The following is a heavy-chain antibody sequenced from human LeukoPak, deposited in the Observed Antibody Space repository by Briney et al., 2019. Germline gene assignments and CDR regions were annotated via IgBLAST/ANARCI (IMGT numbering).Heavy chain of an antibody. Sequence: GGSLRLSCAASGFTFSSYAMSWVRQAPGKGLEWVSAISGSGGSTYYADSVKGRFTISRDNSKNTLYLQMNSLRAEDTAVYYCANTISGGYYSPFDYWGQGTLVTVS. CDR1: GFTFSSYA. CDR2: ISGSGGST. D-gene: IGHD3-10*01. CDR3: ANTISGGYYSPFDY. J-gene: IGHJ4*02. V-gene: IGHV3-23*01.